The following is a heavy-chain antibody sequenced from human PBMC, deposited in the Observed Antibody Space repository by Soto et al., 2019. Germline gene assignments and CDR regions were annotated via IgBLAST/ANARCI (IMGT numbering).Heavy chain of an antibody. J-gene: IGHJ6*02. V-gene: IGHV1-69*01. CDR3: ARDPAPTVTTLGYGLDV. CDR1: GGSFRRHA. Sequence: QVQLMQSGPEVKTPGSSVKVSCRASGGSFRRHAISWVRQAPGQGLEWMGGIIPVFDTANYAPKFQGRFPVTADESTKTVYIDLTSLTSEDTAVYYCARDPAPTVTTLGYGLDVWGQGTTVTV. D-gene: IGHD4-17*01. CDR2: IIPVFDTA.